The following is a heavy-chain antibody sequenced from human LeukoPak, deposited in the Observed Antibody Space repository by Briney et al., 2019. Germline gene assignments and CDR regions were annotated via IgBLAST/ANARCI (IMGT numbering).Heavy chain of an antibody. D-gene: IGHD6-13*01. V-gene: IGHV1-2*06. CDR2: INPNSGGI. Sequence: ASVKVSCKASGYTFTGYYMHWVRQAPGQGLEWMGRINPNSGGINYAQKFQGRVTMTRDTSIGTAYMELSRLRSDDTAVYYCASVASSSWELYYYYYYGMDVWGQGTTVTVSS. J-gene: IGHJ6*02. CDR1: GYTFTGYY. CDR3: ASVASSSWELYYYYYYGMDV.